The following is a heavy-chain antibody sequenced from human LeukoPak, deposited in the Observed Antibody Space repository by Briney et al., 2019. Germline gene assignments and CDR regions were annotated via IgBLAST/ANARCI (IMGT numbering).Heavy chain of an antibody. CDR3: ARLGITMVRGVYYYYGMDV. Sequence: SETLSLTCTVSGGSISSSSYYWGWIRQPPGKGLEWIGSIYYSGSTYYNPSLKSRVTISVDTSKDQFSLKLSSVTAADTAVYYCARLGITMVRGVYYYYGMDVWGQGTTVTVSS. J-gene: IGHJ6*02. V-gene: IGHV4-39*01. CDR2: IYYSGST. CDR1: GGSISSSSYY. D-gene: IGHD3-10*01.